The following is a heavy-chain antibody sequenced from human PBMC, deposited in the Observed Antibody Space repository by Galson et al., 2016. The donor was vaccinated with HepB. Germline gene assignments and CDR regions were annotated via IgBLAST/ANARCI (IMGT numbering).Heavy chain of an antibody. CDR3: ARIRSRYSAGFDY. CDR1: GFSLTTPGMC. D-gene: IGHD1-1*01. Sequence: PALVQPTQTLTLTCTFSGFSLTTPGMCLSWIRQPPGKALEWLALTGWDDDKHYPTSLKTRLTVSKVTSEHQVVLTMTDMDPVDTATYYCARIRSRYSAGFDYWGQGILVSVSS. J-gene: IGHJ4*02. V-gene: IGHV2-70*01. CDR2: TGWDDDK.